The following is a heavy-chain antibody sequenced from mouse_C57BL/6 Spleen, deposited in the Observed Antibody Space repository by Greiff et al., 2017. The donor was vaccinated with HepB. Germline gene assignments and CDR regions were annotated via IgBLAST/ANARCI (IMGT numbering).Heavy chain of an antibody. D-gene: IGHD2-5*01. CDR1: GYTFTSYW. CDR3: ARSGYYSNYEGYFDY. CDR2: IDPSDSYT. Sequence: VQLQQSGAELVKPGASVKLSCKASGYTFTSYWMQWVKQRPGQGLEWIGEIDPSDSYTNYNQKFKGKATLTVDTSSSTAYMQLSSLTSEDSAVYYCARSGYYSNYEGYFDYWGQGTTLTVSS. J-gene: IGHJ2*01. V-gene: IGHV1-50*01.